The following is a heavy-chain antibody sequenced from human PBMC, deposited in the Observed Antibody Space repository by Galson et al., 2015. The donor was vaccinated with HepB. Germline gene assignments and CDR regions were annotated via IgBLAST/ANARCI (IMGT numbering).Heavy chain of an antibody. D-gene: IGHD3-22*01. CDR2: INPSGGST. CDR1: GYTFTSYY. J-gene: IGHJ4*02. V-gene: IGHV1-46*01. CDR3: ARGARVVVVNTGKLGY. Sequence: SVKVSCKASGYTFTSYYMHWVRQAPGQGLEWMGIINPSGGSTSYAQKFQGRVTMTRDTSTSTVYMELSSLRSEDTAVYYCARGARVVVVNTGKLGYWGQGTLVTVSS.